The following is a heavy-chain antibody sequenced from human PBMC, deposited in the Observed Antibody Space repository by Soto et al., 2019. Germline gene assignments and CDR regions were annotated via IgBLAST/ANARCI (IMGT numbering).Heavy chain of an antibody. CDR3: ARGRAYYDSSGYPPKKYYFDY. CDR1: GGSFSGYY. D-gene: IGHD3-22*01. CDR2: INHSGST. Sequence: SETLSLTCAVYGGSFSGYYWSWIRQPPGKGLEWIGEINHSGSTNYNPSLKSRVTISVDTSKNQFSLKLSSVTAADTAVYYCARGRAYYDSSGYPPKKYYFDYWGPGTLVTVSS. V-gene: IGHV4-34*01. J-gene: IGHJ4*02.